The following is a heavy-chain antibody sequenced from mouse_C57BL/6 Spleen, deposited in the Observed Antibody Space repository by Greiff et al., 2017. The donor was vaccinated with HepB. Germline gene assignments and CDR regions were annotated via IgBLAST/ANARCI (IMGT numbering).Heavy chain of an antibody. CDR1: GYAFTNYL. V-gene: IGHV1-54*01. J-gene: IGHJ2*01. D-gene: IGHD1-1*01. CDR3: ARGPYYGSSFDY. Sequence: VHLVESGAELVRPGTSVKVSCKASGYAFTNYLIEWVKQRPGQGLEWIGVINPGSGGTNYNEKFKGKATLPADKSSSTAYMQLSSLTSEDSAVYFCARGPYYGSSFDYWGQGTTLTVSS. CDR2: INPGSGGT.